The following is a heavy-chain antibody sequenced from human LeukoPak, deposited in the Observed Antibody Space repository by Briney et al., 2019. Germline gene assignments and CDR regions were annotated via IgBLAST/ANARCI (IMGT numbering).Heavy chain of an antibody. CDR2: ISGSGDNT. Sequence: PGGSLRLSCAASGLTFSSYAMTWVRQAPGQGLEWASTISGSGDNTHYADSVEGRLTISRDNSKNTLYLQMNSLRAEDTAVYYCAKEPTPVAGLNFDYWGQGTLVTVSS. CDR1: GLTFSSYA. CDR3: AKEPTPVAGLNFDY. D-gene: IGHD6-19*01. V-gene: IGHV3-23*01. J-gene: IGHJ4*02.